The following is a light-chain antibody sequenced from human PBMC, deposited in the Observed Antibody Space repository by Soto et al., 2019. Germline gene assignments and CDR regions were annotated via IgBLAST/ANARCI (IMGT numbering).Light chain of an antibody. V-gene: IGKV3-20*01. CDR3: KQYGISPRT. Sequence: EIVLTQSPGTLSLSPGERATLSCRASQSVSSSFLAWYQQTPGPAPRLLFSGASSKVTGIPDRFSGSGAEKYFTLIISRMVTEDFVVYYWKQYGISPRTFGQGTRVEIK. CDR1: QSVSSSF. J-gene: IGKJ1*01. CDR2: GAS.